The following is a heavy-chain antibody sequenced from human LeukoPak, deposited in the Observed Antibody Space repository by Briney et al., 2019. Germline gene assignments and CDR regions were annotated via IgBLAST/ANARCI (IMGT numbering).Heavy chain of an antibody. V-gene: IGHV1-2*02. CDR2: INPNSGGT. D-gene: IGHD2-15*01. CDR1: GYTFTGYY. CDR3: AREGIVVVVAAFDY. Sequence: ASVKVSCKASGYTFTGYYMHWVGQAPGQGLEWMGWINPNSGGTNYAQKFQGRVTMTRDTSISTAYMELSRLRSDDTAVYYCAREGIVVVVAAFDYWGQGTLVTVSS. J-gene: IGHJ4*02.